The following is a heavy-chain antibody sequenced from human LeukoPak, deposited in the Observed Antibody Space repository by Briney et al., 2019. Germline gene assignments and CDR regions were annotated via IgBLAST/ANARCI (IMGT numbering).Heavy chain of an antibody. D-gene: IGHD3-3*01. CDR2: ISSDGSIK. Sequence: GGSLRLSCTASKFTFSHYGMQWVRQAPGKGLEWVAVISSDGSIKVYADPVKGRFTLSRDNSINTVDLQMNSLRAEDTAVYYCVKEYHSRGFGAYFDYWGQGTLVTVSS. CDR3: VKEYHSRGFGAYFDY. CDR1: KFTFSHYG. J-gene: IGHJ4*02. V-gene: IGHV3-30*18.